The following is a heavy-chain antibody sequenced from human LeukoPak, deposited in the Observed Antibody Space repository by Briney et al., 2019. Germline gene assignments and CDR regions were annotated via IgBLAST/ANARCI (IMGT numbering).Heavy chain of an antibody. D-gene: IGHD6-19*01. CDR1: GDSVSRESIA. CDR2: TYYKSAWYN. V-gene: IGHV6-1*01. Sequence: QTLSLTYAISGDSVSRESIAWGWIRQSPSRGLEWLGRTYYKSAWYNDYAGSVKGRIIINPDTSKSQFSLQLNSVSPEDTAVYYCARGTGWPQFDYWGQGTLVTVSS. CDR3: ARGTGWPQFDY. J-gene: IGHJ4*02.